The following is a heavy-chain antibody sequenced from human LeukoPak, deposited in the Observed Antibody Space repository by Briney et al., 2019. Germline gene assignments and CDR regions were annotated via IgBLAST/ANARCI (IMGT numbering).Heavy chain of an antibody. Sequence: GGSLRLSCAASGFTFSSYGMHWVRQAPGKGLEWVAFIRYDGSNKYYADSVKGRFTISRDNSKNTLYLQMNSLRAEDTAVYYCAKDRTYYDRSGYYYDAFDIWGQGTMVTVSS. D-gene: IGHD3-22*01. V-gene: IGHV3-30*02. CDR1: GFTFSSYG. J-gene: IGHJ3*02. CDR2: IRYDGSNK. CDR3: AKDRTYYDRSGYYYDAFDI.